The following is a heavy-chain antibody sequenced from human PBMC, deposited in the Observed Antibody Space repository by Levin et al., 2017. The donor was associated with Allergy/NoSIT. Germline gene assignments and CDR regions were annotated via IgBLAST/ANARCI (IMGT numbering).Heavy chain of an antibody. CDR2: IKYDGSEK. Sequence: SCAASGFTFSRYWMSWVRQAPGKGLDWVATIKYDGSEKYYVDSVRGRFTISRDNAKDSMYLQMNSLRAEDAAVYYCARDPTYSGSIWGQGTLVTVSS. CDR3: ARDPTYSGSI. V-gene: IGHV3-7*01. J-gene: IGHJ4*02. D-gene: IGHD6-6*01. CDR1: GFTFSRYW.